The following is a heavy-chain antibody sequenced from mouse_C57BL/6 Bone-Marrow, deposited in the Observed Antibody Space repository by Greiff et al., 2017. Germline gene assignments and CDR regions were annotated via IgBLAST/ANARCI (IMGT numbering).Heavy chain of an antibody. CDR3: ARPYYSNYWYFDV. D-gene: IGHD2-5*01. V-gene: IGHV1-55*01. J-gene: IGHJ1*03. Sequence: QVQLQQPGAEFVKPGASVKMSCKASGYTFTSYWITWVKQRPGQGLEWIGDLYPGSGSTNYNEKFKSKATLTVDTSSSTAYMQLSSLTSEDSAVYYCARPYYSNYWYFDVWGTGTTVTVSS. CDR2: LYPGSGST. CDR1: GYTFTSYW.